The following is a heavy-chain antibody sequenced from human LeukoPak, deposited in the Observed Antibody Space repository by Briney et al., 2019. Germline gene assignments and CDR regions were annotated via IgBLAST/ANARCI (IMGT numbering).Heavy chain of an antibody. V-gene: IGHV1-69*13. D-gene: IGHD5-24*01. J-gene: IGHJ4*02. CDR1: GGTFSSYA. CDR2: IIPIFGTA. Sequence: SVTVSCTASGGTFSSYAISWVRQAPGQGLEWMGGIIPIFGTANYAQKFQGRVTITADESTSTAYMELSSLRSEDTAVYYCASRRDGYNFGYFDYWGQGTLVTVSS. CDR3: ASRRDGYNFGYFDY.